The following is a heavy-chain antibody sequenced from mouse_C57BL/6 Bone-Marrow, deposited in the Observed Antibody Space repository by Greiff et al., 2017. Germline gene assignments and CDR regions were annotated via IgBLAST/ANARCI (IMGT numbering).Heavy chain of an antibody. V-gene: IGHV1-69*01. CDR2: IDPSDSYT. CDR1: GYTFTSYW. D-gene: IGHD3-3*01. CDR3: AKEGTAEERY. Sequence: QVQLQQPGAELVMPGASVKLSCKASGYTFTSYWMHWVKQRPGQGLEWIGEIDPSDSYTNYNQKFKGKSTLTVDKSSSTAYMQLSSLTSEDSAVYYCAKEGTAEERYWGDGTTLSVSS. J-gene: IGHJ2*01.